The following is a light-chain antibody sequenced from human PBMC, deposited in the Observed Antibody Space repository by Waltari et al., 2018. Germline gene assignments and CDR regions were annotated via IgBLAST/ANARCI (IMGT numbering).Light chain of an antibody. CDR3: QQYFITPFT. J-gene: IGKJ3*01. Sequence: DIVMSQSPDSLAVSLGARAPINCRSSQSIMYSSNNKKFLAWYQQKPGQSPKLLIYWASTRQSGVPDRFTGSWSVTDFTLTITSVQPEDVAIYYCQQYFITPFTFGPGTKVEIK. V-gene: IGKV4-1*01. CDR1: QSIMYSSNNKKF. CDR2: WAS.